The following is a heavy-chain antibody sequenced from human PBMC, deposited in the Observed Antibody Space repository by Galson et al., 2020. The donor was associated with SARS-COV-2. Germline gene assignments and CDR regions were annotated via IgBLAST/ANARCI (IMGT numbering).Heavy chain of an antibody. CDR2: ISSGSSYI. D-gene: IGHD3-10*01. CDR3: ARGEVRGVIITSYYYGMDV. J-gene: IGHJ6*02. V-gene: IGHV3-21*01. CDR1: GFTFSTYS. Sequence: AGGSLRLSCAASGFTFSTYSMNWVRQAPGKGLEWVSSISSGSSYIYYADSVKGRFTISRDDAKNSLYLQMNGLRAEDTALYYCARGEVRGVIITSYYYGMDVWGQGTTVTVSS.